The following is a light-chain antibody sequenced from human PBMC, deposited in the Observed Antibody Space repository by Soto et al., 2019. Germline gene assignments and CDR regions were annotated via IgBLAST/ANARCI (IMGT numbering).Light chain of an antibody. CDR2: GAS. Sequence: EIVLTQSPGTLSLSPGERATLSCRASQSVSSTYLAWYLQKPGQAPRLLIYGASSRATGIPDRFSGSGSGTDFILTISRLEPEDFAMYYCQQYGSSWTFGQGTKVEIK. V-gene: IGKV3-20*01. J-gene: IGKJ1*01. CDR1: QSVSSTY. CDR3: QQYGSSWT.